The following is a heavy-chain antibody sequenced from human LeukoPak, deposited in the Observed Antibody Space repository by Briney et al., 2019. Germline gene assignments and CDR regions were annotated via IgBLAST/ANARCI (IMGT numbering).Heavy chain of an antibody. CDR1: AYSISSGYY. V-gene: IGHV4-38-2*01. J-gene: IGHJ4*02. CDR3: ARPRAGPTKGFDY. D-gene: IGHD2-8*01. Sequence: KPSETLSLTCAVSAYSISSGYYWGWIWQPPGKGLEWIGSIYYTGITYYNPSLKSRVTISVDTSKNQFSLKLSSVTTADTAVYYCARPRAGPTKGFDYWGRGTLVTVSS. CDR2: IYYTGIT.